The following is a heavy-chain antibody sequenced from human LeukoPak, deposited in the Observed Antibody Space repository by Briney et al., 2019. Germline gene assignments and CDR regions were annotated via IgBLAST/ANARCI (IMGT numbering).Heavy chain of an antibody. CDR2: ISSNGGST. Sequence: PGGSLRLSCSASGFTFSSYAMHWVRQAPGKGLEYVSAISSNGGSTYYADSVKGRFTISRDNSKNTLYLQMSSLRAEDTAVYYCVKDPPYSSGWPDPLFDYWGQGTLVTVSS. V-gene: IGHV3-64D*06. CDR3: VKDPPYSSGWPDPLFDY. CDR1: GFTFSSYA. D-gene: IGHD6-19*01. J-gene: IGHJ4*02.